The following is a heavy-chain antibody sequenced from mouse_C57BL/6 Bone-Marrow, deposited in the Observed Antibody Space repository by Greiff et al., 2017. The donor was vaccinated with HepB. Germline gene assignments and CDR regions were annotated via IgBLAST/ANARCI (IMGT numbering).Heavy chain of an antibody. V-gene: IGHV1-81*01. CDR2: IYPRSGNT. Sequence: VQLQQSGAELVRPGASVKLSCTASGFNIKDYYMHWVKQRPEQGLEWIGEIYPRSGNTYYNEKFKGKATLTADKSSSTAYMELRSLTSEDSAVYFCARWGGYVWFAYWGQGTLVTVSA. J-gene: IGHJ3*01. D-gene: IGHD2-2*01. CDR3: ARWGGYVWFAY. CDR1: GFNIKDYY.